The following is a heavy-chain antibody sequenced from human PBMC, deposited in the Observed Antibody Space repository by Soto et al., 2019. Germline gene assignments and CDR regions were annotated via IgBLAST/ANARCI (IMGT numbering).Heavy chain of an antibody. J-gene: IGHJ3*02. CDR2: ISDSGST. V-gene: IGHV4-59*01. Sequence: QVQLQESGPGLVKPSETLSLTCTVSGGSISDYYWSWIRQPPGKGLEWIGYISDSGSTSYSPSLKSRVTISVDTSKNQFSLKLNSVTAADTAVYYCARDDYYDILGQGTMVTVSS. D-gene: IGHD3-22*01. CDR1: GGSISDYY. CDR3: ARDDYYDI.